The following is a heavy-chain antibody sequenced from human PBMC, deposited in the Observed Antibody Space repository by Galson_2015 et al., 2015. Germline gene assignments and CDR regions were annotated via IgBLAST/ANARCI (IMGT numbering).Heavy chain of an antibody. V-gene: IGHV3-7*03. Sequence: SLRLSCAASGFTFSSYWMSWVRQAPGKGLEWVANIKQDGSEKYYVDSVKGRFTISRDNAKNSLYLQMNSLRAEDTAVYYCARDLRGDIVVVPAAMDWFDPWGQGTLVTVSS. CDR2: IKQDGSEK. CDR3: ARDLRGDIVVVPAAMDWFDP. D-gene: IGHD2-2*01. CDR1: GFTFSSYW. J-gene: IGHJ5*02.